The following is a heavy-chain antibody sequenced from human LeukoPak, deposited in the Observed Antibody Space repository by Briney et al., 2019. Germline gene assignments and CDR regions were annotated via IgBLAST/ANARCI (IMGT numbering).Heavy chain of an antibody. Sequence: PSETLSLTCTVSGGSISSSSYYWGWIRQPPGKGLGWIGSIDYSGSTYYNPSLKSRVTISVDTSKNQFSLKLSSVTAADTAVYYCARARYCSSTSCYARSDSYYFDYWGQGTLVTVSS. D-gene: IGHD2-2*01. J-gene: IGHJ4*02. CDR1: GGSISSSSYY. CDR2: IDYSGST. V-gene: IGHV4-39*01. CDR3: ARARYCSSTSCYARSDSYYFDY.